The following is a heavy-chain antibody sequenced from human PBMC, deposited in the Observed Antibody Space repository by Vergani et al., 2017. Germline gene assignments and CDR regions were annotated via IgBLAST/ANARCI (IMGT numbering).Heavy chain of an antibody. V-gene: IGHV5-51*01. Sequence: EVQLVQSGAEVKKPGESLKISCKGSGYSFTSYWIGWVRQMPGKGLEWMGIIYPGDSDTRYSPSFQGQVTISADKSISTAYLQWSSLKASDTAMYYCARXGNQGRYQLTRYYDGMDVWGQGTTVTVSS. CDR1: GYSFTSYW. CDR3: ARXGNQGRYQLTRYYDGMDV. D-gene: IGHD2-2*01. J-gene: IGHJ6*02. CDR2: IYPGDSDT.